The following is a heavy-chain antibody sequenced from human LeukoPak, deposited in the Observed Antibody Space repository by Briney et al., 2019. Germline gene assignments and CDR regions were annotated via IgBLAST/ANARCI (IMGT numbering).Heavy chain of an antibody. D-gene: IGHD3-22*01. CDR2: IYYSGST. CDR3: ATFHTSGYYRHFDF. J-gene: IGHJ4*02. Sequence: SETLSLTCTVSGGSISTGGYYWSWIRQHPGKGLEWIAYIYYSGSTYYNPSLKSRVTISVDTSKNQFSLKLSSVTAADTAVYYCATFHTSGYYRHFDFWGQGTLVTVSS. V-gene: IGHV4-31*03. CDR1: GGSISTGGYY.